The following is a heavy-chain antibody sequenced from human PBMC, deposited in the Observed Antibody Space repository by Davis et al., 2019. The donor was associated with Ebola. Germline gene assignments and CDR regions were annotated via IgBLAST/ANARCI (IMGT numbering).Heavy chain of an antibody. CDR3: ARVGRWFGDPRAFDY. CDR2: IHYLGNT. Sequence: MPSETLSLTCTPPGGPISSYYWSWIRQPPGKGLEWFGNIHYLGNTNYNPSLKSRVTISVDTSKNQFSLKLSSVTAADTAVYYCARVGRWFGDPRAFDYWGQGTLVTVSS. CDR1: GGPISSYY. V-gene: IGHV4-59*01. J-gene: IGHJ4*02. D-gene: IGHD3-10*01.